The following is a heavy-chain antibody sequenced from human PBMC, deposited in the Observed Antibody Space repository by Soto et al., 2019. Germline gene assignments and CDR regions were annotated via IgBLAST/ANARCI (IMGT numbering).Heavy chain of an antibody. CDR1: GFTFSSYA. V-gene: IGHV3-23*01. CDR2: ISGTGITP. Sequence: EVQLLESGGGFVQPRGSLRLSCATSGFTFSSYAMNWVRQAPGKGLEWVSGISGTGITPYYADSVKGRFTISRVNSKNTLYLQMNSLRAEDTAVYYCSIGIAAAGPFDYWGQGTLVTVSS. CDR3: SIGIAAAGPFDY. J-gene: IGHJ4*02. D-gene: IGHD6-13*01.